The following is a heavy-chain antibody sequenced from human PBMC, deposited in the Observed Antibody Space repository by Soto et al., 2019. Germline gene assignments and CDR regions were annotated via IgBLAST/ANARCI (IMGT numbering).Heavy chain of an antibody. V-gene: IGHV4-4*02. CDR1: GDSISSTNW. CDR2: IYHSGST. J-gene: IGHJ6*02. CDR3: ARVSGSYYYGMDV. Sequence: QVQLQESGPGLVKPSGTLSLTCAVSGDSISSTNWWSWVRQPPGKGLEWIGEIYHSGSTNYNPSRKSRVTISVDKSKNQCSLKLSSVTAADTAVDYCARVSGSYYYGMDVWGQGTTVTVSS.